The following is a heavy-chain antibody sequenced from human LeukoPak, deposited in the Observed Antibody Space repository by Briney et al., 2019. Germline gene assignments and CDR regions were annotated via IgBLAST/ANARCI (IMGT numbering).Heavy chain of an antibody. CDR2: IYPGDSDT. CDR3: ASLQRGYFDY. CDR1: GYTFTGDW. Sequence: GESLKISCKASGYTFTGDWIGWVRQMPGKGLEWMGIIYPGDSDTRYSPSFQGQVTISADKSISTAYLQWSSLKASDTAMYYCASLQRGYFDYWGQGTLVTVSS. J-gene: IGHJ4*02. V-gene: IGHV5-51*01.